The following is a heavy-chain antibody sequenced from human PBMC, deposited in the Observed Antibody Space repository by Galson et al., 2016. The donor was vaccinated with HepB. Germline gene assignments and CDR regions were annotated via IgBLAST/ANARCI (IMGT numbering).Heavy chain of an antibody. CDR2: IVGVGTTT. V-gene: IGHV3-23*01. CDR3: VRQGGYTGNFPLDS. Sequence: SLRLSCAASGFTFDNYAMNWVRQAPGKGLEWVSGIVGVGTTTFYADFVKGRLTVSRDNSQNMLYLQINNLRAEDTAVYYCVRQGGYTGNFPLDSWGQGTLVTVS. D-gene: IGHD1-26*01. J-gene: IGHJ4*02. CDR1: GFTFDNYA.